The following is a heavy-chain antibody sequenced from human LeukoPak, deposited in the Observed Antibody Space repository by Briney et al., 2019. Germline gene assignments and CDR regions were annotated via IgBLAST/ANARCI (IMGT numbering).Heavy chain of an antibody. CDR3: ARDGVADAEGGFDS. CDR1: GFPFSRYD. J-gene: IGHJ4*02. D-gene: IGHD3-10*01. Sequence: GGSLRLSCTASGFPFSRYDMNWVRQAPGKGLEWLSYINNNNSTRYHADSVRGRFTISRDNAKNSLYLQMNSLSAEDTAVYYCARDGVADAEGGFDSWGQRTLVTVSS. V-gene: IGHV3-48*01. CDR2: INNNNSTR.